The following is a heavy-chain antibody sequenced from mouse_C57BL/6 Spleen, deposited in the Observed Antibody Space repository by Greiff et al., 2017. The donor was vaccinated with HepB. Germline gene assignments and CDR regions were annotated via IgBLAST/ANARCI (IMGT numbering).Heavy chain of an antibody. CDR1: GYAFSSSW. D-gene: IGHD2-3*01. CDR2: IYPGDGDT. V-gene: IGHV1-82*01. J-gene: IGHJ3*01. CDR3: ARSSMMVKFAY. Sequence: QVQLQQSGPELVKPGASVKISCKASGYAFSSSWMNWVKQRPGKGLEWIGRIYPGDGDTNYNGKFKGKATLTADKSSSTAYMRLSSLTSEDSAVYFCARSSMMVKFAYWGQGTLVTVSA.